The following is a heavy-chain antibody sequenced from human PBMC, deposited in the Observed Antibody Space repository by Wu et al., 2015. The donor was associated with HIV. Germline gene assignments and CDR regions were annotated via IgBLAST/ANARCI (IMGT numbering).Heavy chain of an antibody. CDR1: GYTFTGYY. CDR3: ARAGPRIAAAGPRLYFDY. Sequence: QVQLVQSGAEVKKPGASVKVSCKASGYTFTGYYMHWVRQAPGQGLEWMGWINPNSGGTNYAQKFQGRVTMTRDTSISTAYMELSRLRSDDTAVYYCARAGPRIAAAGPRLYFDYWGQGTLVTVSS. D-gene: IGHD6-13*01. CDR2: INPNSGGT. J-gene: IGHJ4*02. V-gene: IGHV1-2*02.